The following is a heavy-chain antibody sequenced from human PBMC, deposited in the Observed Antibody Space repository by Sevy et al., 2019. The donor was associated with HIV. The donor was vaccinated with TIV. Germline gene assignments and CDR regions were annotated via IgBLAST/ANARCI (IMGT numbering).Heavy chain of an antibody. Sequence: SETLSLTCTVSGGSISSYYWSWIRQPAGKGLEWIGGIYTSGSTNYNPSLKSRVTMSVDTSKNQFSLRLGSVTAADTAGYYCARDGYSSGWYGGQFDYWGQGTLVTVSS. D-gene: IGHD6-13*01. CDR1: GGSISSYY. CDR2: IYTSGST. V-gene: IGHV4-4*07. CDR3: ARDGYSSGWYGGQFDY. J-gene: IGHJ4*02.